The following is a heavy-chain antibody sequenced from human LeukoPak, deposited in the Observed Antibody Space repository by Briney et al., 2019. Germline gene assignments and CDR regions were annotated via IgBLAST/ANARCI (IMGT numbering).Heavy chain of an antibody. D-gene: IGHD1-14*01. J-gene: IGHJ4*02. CDR1: GGSISSDNYF. CDR2: IYTSGST. CDR3: ASIRRGAYLPGSH. V-gene: IGHV4-61*02. Sequence: SQTLSLTCTVSGGSISSDNYFWNWIRQPAGKGLEWIGRIYTSGSTNYNPSLKSRVTISVDTSKNQFSLKLTSVTAADAAVYYCASIRRGAYLPGSHWGQGALVTVSS.